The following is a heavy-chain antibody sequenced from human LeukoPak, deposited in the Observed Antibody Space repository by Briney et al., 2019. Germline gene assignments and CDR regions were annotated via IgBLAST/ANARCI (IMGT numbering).Heavy chain of an antibody. CDR3: AKDFEGFCGGDCYSMDF. V-gene: IGHV3-30*18. J-gene: IGHJ4*02. Sequence: GGSLRLSCAASGFTFNNYVMHWVRQAPGKGLEWVALISYDGSNKYYADSVRGRFTISRDNSKNTLYLQMNSLRPDDTAVYYCAKDFEGFCGGDCYSMDFWGQGTLATVSS. CDR1: GFTFNNYV. CDR2: ISYDGSNK. D-gene: IGHD2-21*02.